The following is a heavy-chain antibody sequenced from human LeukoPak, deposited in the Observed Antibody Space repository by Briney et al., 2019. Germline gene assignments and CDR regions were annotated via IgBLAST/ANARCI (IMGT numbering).Heavy chain of an antibody. CDR1: GYMFSTYW. J-gene: IGHJ4*02. CDR3: ARPGYCSTSRCSGFDY. V-gene: IGHV5-51*01. CDR2: FYPGDSDT. Sequence: PGESLKISCQGSGYMFSTYWIGWVRQMPGEGLEWMGIFYPGDSDTRYSPSFQGQVTISADTSISTAYLQWSSLKASDTAMYYCARPGYCSTSRCSGFDYWGQGTLVTVSS. D-gene: IGHD2-2*03.